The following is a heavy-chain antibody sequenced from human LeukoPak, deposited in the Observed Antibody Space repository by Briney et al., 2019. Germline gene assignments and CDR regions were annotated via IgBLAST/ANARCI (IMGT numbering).Heavy chain of an antibody. J-gene: IGHJ4*02. Sequence: GGSLRLSCVASGFTFTNHGMHWVRQAPGKGLEWVSAISGSGGSTYYADSVKGRFTISRDNSKNTLYLQMNSLRAEDTAVYYCAKDLGASSSWYVFDYWGQGTLVTVSS. CDR3: AKDLGASSSWYVFDY. V-gene: IGHV3-23*01. D-gene: IGHD6-13*01. CDR1: GFTFTNHG. CDR2: ISGSGGST.